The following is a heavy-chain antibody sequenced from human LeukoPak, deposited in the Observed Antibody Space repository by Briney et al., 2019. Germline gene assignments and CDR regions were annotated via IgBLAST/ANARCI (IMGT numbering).Heavy chain of an antibody. Sequence: ASVKVSCKASGYTFTSCYMHWVRQAPGQGLEWMGIINPSGGSTSYAQKFQGRVTMTRDTSTSTVYMELSSLRSEDTAVYYCARDRVDESSGFPFDYWGQGTLVTVSS. CDR3: ARDRVDESSGFPFDY. V-gene: IGHV1-46*03. J-gene: IGHJ4*02. CDR1: GYTFTSCY. CDR2: INPSGGST. D-gene: IGHD3-22*01.